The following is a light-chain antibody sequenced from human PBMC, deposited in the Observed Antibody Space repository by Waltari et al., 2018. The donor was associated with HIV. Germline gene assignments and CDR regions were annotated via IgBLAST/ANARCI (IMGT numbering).Light chain of an antibody. J-gene: IGLJ1*01. CDR3: ATWNDSLSGYV. Sequence: QSVLTQPPSASGTPGQRVTISCSGSSPNIGRNYVYWYQQLPGTAPKLLIYRNNQRPSGVPDRFSGSKSGTSASLAISGLRSEDEADYYCATWNDSLSGYVFGTGTKVTV. CDR1: SPNIGRNY. V-gene: IGLV1-47*01. CDR2: RNN.